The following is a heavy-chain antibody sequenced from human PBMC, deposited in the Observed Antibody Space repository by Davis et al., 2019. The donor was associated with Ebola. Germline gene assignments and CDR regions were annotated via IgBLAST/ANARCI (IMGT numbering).Heavy chain of an antibody. CDR3: ARGYYDFWSGYPGRTYNFDY. D-gene: IGHD3-3*01. Sequence: MPSETLSLTCAVSGGSISSGGYSWSWIRQPPGKGLEWIGYIYYSGSTNYNPSLKSRVTISVDTSKNQFSLKLSSVTAADTAVYYCARGYYDFWSGYPGRTYNFDYWGQGTLVTVSS. V-gene: IGHV4-61*08. CDR2: IYYSGST. J-gene: IGHJ4*02. CDR1: GGSISSGGYS.